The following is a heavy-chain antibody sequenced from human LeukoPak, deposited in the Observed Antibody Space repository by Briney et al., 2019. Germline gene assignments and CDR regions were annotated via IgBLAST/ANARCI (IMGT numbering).Heavy chain of an antibody. J-gene: IGHJ4*02. CDR2: IYSDGTI. Sequence: GGSLRLSCAASGFTVSSNYMSWVRQAPGKGLEWVSVIYSDGTISYADSVKGRFTISRDNSENTLYLQMNSLRVEDTAVYYCAREVGGGATGQWGQGTLVTVSS. D-gene: IGHD3-16*01. V-gene: IGHV3-66*01. CDR3: AREVGGGATGQ. CDR1: GFTVSSNY.